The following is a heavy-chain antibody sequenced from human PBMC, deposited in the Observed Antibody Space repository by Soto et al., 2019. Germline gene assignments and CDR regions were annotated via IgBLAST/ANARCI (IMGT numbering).Heavy chain of an antibody. J-gene: IGHJ4*02. D-gene: IGHD3-3*01. CDR3: ARGQDFWSRYLFDS. CDR1: GGSFSGYY. CDR2: ISHSGST. V-gene: IGHV4-34*01. Sequence: PSETLSLTCAVYGGSFSGYYWTCIRQPPGKGLEWIGEISHSGSTKYNPSLKSRVTISVDTSKNQFSLEVNSVTAADTAVYYCARGQDFWSRYLFDSWGQGTLVLVSS.